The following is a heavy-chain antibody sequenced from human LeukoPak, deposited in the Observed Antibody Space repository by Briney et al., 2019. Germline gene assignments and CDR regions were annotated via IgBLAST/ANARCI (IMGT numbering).Heavy chain of an antibody. CDR3: ARVEWVRPARDYYYGMDV. CDR1: GYTFPSYF. J-gene: IGHJ6*02. V-gene: IGHV1-46*01. Sequence: GASVKVSCKASGYTFPSYFMHWVRQAPGQGLEWMGIINPTGGSTTYAQKFQGRVTMTRDTSTSTVYMELSSLRSEDTAVYYCARVEWVRPARDYYYGMDVWGQGTTVTVSS. CDR2: INPTGGST. D-gene: IGHD1-26*01.